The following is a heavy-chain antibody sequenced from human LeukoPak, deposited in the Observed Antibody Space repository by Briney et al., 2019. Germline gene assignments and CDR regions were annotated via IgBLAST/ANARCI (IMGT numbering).Heavy chain of an antibody. Sequence: GGALRLSCAASGFTFSSYEMNWVRQAPGKGLQWVSDISSSGTTIYYADSVKGRFTISRDNAKNSLYLQMNSLRAEDTAVYYCARKYCSTTSCLFDNWGQGTLVTVSS. D-gene: IGHD2-2*01. V-gene: IGHV3-48*03. J-gene: IGHJ4*02. CDR3: ARKYCSTTSCLFDN. CDR2: ISSSGTTI. CDR1: GFTFSSYE.